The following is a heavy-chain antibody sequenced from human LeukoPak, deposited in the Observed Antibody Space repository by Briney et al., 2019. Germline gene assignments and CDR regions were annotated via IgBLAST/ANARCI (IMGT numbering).Heavy chain of an antibody. CDR1: GFTFSSYG. J-gene: IGHJ4*02. Sequence: GSLRLSCAASGFTFSSYGMHWVCQAPGKGLEWVAVIWYGGSNKYYADSVKGRFTISRDNSKNTLYLQMNSLRAEDTAVYYCARDGYTYYYDSSGYPRYWGQGTLVTVSS. CDR3: ARDGYTYYYDSSGYPRY. D-gene: IGHD3-22*01. CDR2: IWYGGSNK. V-gene: IGHV3-33*01.